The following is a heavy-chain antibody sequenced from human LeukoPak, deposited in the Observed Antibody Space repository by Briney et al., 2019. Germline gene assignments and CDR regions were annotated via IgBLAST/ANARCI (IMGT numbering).Heavy chain of an antibody. CDR2: IYHSGST. Sequence: PSETLSLTCTVSGGSISSYYWGWIRQPPGKGLEWIGSIYHSGSTYYNPSLKSRVTISVDTSKNQFSLKLSSVTAADTAVYYCCRRWAAASSDYWGQGTLVTVSS. CDR3: CRRWAAASSDY. D-gene: IGHD6-13*01. V-gene: IGHV4-38-2*02. J-gene: IGHJ4*02. CDR1: GGSISSYY.